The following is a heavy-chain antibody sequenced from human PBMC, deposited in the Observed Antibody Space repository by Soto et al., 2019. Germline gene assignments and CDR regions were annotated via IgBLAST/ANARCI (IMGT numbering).Heavy chain of an antibody. CDR1: GGSISSGGNY. D-gene: IGHD1-20*01. CDR3: ARDTGITGGYFDY. V-gene: IGHV4-31*03. CDR2: IYYSGST. J-gene: IGHJ4*02. Sequence: QVQLQESGPGLVKPSQTLSLTCTVSGGSISSGGNYWSWIRQHPGKGLEYIGYIYYSGSTYYNPSLHRRVTISVDTSKNQFSLKLSSVTAADTAVYSCARDTGITGGYFDYWGQGTLVTVSS.